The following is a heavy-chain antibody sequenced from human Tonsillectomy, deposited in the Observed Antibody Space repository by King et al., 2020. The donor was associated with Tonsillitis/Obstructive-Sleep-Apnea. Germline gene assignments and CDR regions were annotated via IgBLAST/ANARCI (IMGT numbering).Heavy chain of an antibody. CDR2: IDHSGGT. Sequence: VQLQQWGAGLLKPSETLSLTCGVYGGSFSGYYWNWIRQPPGKGLEWIGEIDHSGGTNYNPSLKSRVTISIDTSKNQFSLNLTSVTAADTAVYYCARGLRQHLIRDYYYYYMDGGGKGTTVTVSS. CDR3: ARGLRQHLIRDYYYYYMDG. D-gene: IGHD4-17*01. J-gene: IGHJ6*03. V-gene: IGHV4-34*01. CDR1: GGSFSGYY.